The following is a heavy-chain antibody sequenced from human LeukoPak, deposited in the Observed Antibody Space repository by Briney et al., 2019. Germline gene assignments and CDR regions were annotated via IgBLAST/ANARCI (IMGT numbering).Heavy chain of an antibody. Sequence: ASVKVSCKASGYTFTSYDINWVRQATGQGLEWMGWMNPNSGNTGFAQKLQGRVTLTMDTSITTAYMEVTGLRSEDTAVYYCVAMLYWGQGTPVTVSS. CDR1: GYTFTSYD. CDR2: MNPNSGNT. V-gene: IGHV1-8*02. J-gene: IGHJ4*02. D-gene: IGHD3-16*01. CDR3: VAMLY.